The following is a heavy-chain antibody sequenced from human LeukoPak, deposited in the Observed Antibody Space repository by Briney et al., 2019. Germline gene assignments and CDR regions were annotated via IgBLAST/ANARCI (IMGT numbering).Heavy chain of an antibody. D-gene: IGHD3-22*01. CDR1: GGSISSYY. CDR2: LYYSGST. Sequence: ETLSLTCTVSGGSISSYYWSWIRQPPGKGLEWIGYLYYSGSTNYNPSLKSRVTMSVDTSKNQFSLKLSSVTAADTAVYYCARHRDNSGYYYYFDYWGQGTLVTVPS. CDR3: ARHRDNSGYYYYFDY. J-gene: IGHJ4*02. V-gene: IGHV4-59*08.